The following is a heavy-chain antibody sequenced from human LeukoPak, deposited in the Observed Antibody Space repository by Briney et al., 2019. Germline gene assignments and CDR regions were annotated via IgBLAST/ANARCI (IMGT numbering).Heavy chain of an antibody. Sequence: GGSLRLSCAASGFTFSSYAMSWVRQAPGKGLEWVSAISGSGGSTYYADSVKGRFTISRDNSTNTLYLQIKSLRAEDSALYYCAKAEGAGATTWFDYWGQGTLVTVSS. J-gene: IGHJ4*02. CDR3: AKAEGAGATTWFDY. D-gene: IGHD1-26*01. CDR2: ISGSGGST. V-gene: IGHV3-23*01. CDR1: GFTFSSYA.